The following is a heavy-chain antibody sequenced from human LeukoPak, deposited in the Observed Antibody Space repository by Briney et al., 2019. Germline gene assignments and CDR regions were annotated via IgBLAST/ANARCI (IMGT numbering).Heavy chain of an antibody. J-gene: IGHJ6*02. CDR2: INHSGST. V-gene: IGHV4-34*01. D-gene: IGHD6-19*01. Sequence: PSETLSLTCAVYGGSFSGYYWSWIRQPPGKGLEWIGEINHSGSTNYNPSLKSRVTISVDTSKNQFSLKLSSVTAADTAVYYCARVRRGWALYYYGMDVWGQGTTVTVSS. CDR3: ARVRRGWALYYYGMDV. CDR1: GGSFSGYY.